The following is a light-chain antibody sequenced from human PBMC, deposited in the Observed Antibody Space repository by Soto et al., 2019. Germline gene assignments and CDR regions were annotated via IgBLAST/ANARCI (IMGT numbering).Light chain of an antibody. CDR3: ATWDGGLSGPLV. V-gene: IGLV1-44*01. CDR1: NSNIGSDI. CDR2: TTN. Sequence: HSVLSHPPSASWTTGHGATIACCGSNSNIGSDIVNCYQLLPGAAPEVLINTTNQRPSGVPERFSGSKSGTSASLAISGLQSEDEANSSCATWDGGLSGPLVFGTGTKVTVL. J-gene: IGLJ1*01.